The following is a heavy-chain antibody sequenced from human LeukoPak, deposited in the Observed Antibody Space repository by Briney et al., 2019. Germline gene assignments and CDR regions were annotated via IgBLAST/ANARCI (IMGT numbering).Heavy chain of an antibody. CDR1: GFTFSTYG. D-gene: IGHD3-3*01. J-gene: IGHJ5*02. Sequence: GGTLRLSCVASGFTFSTYGMSWVRQAPGKGLEWVSAISGSGGSTYYADSVKGRFTISRDNSKNTVYLQMNSLRAEDTAVYYCAKILNSITIFAPQSGGYNWFDPWGQGTLVTVSS. CDR3: AKILNSITIFAPQSGGYNWFDP. CDR2: ISGSGGST. V-gene: IGHV3-23*01.